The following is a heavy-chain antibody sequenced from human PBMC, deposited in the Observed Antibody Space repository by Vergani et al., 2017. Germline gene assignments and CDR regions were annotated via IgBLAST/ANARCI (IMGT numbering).Heavy chain of an antibody. J-gene: IGHJ3*02. D-gene: IGHD5-24*01. CDR3: ARDHRDYNNYPGTFDI. V-gene: IGHV3-11*01. CDR2: ISNSGNTI. CDR1: GVSFSDHY. Sequence: QVQLVESGGGLVKPGGSLRLSCAASGVSFSDHYMTWIRQAPGKGLEWGSYISNSGNTIEYADSVKGRFSISRDNAKSSLFLQMDSLRAEDTAVYYCARDHRDYNNYPGTFDIWGQGSMVTVSS.